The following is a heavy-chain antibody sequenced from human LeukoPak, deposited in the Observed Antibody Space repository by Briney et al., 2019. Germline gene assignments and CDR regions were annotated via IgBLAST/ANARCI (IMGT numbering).Heavy chain of an antibody. CDR3: ARMRGGGIGYHYYVDV. D-gene: IGHD2-15*01. CDR2: INHSGST. V-gene: IGHV4-34*01. Sequence: SETLSLTCAVYGGSFSDYYWSWIRQPPGKGLEWIGEINHSGSTNYNPSLKSRVSISVDTSKNQLSLKLTSVTAADTAVYYCARMRGGGIGYHYYVDVWGKGTTVIVSS. CDR1: GGSFSDYY. J-gene: IGHJ6*03.